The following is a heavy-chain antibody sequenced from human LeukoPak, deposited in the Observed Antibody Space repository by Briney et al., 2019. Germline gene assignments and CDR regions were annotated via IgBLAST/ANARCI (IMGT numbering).Heavy chain of an antibody. CDR3: ARLGIAAAA. Sequence: PGGSLRLSCAASGFTFSSYAMHWVRQAPGKGLEWVAVISYDGSNKYYADSVKGRFTISRDNSKNTLYLQMNSLRAEDTAVYYCARLGIAAAAWGQGTLVTVSS. CDR2: ISYDGSNK. V-gene: IGHV3-30-3*01. CDR1: GFTFSSYA. D-gene: IGHD6-13*01. J-gene: IGHJ5*02.